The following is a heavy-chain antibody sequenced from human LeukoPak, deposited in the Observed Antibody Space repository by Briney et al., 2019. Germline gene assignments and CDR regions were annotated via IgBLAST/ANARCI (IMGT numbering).Heavy chain of an antibody. Sequence: GGSLRLSCAASEFSLINAWMSWVRQAPVKGLEWVGRIRSEADGGTLDYAALVKGRFTISRDASKNTLYLQMNSLKTEDTAVYYCTTVIMGTPKDDYWGQGTLVTVSS. V-gene: IGHV3-15*01. CDR1: EFSLINAW. CDR3: TTVIMGTPKDDY. CDR2: IRSEADGGTL. D-gene: IGHD4-23*01. J-gene: IGHJ4*02.